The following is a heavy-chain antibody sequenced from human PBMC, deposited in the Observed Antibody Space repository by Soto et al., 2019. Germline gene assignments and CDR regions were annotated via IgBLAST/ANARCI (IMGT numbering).Heavy chain of an antibody. CDR3: ARDSYYDSSGYSIYYYYGMDV. Sequence: QVQLVESGGGVVQPGRSLRLSCAASGFTFSSYGMHWVRQAPGKGLEWVAVIWYDGSDKYYADSVKGRFTISRDNSKNTLYLQMNSLRAEDTAEYYCARDSYYDSSGYSIYYYYGMDVWGQGTTVTVSS. J-gene: IGHJ6*02. V-gene: IGHV3-33*01. D-gene: IGHD3-22*01. CDR2: IWYDGSDK. CDR1: GFTFSSYG.